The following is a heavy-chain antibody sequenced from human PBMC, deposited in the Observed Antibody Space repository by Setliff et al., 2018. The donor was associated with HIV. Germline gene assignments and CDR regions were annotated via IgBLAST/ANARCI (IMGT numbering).Heavy chain of an antibody. J-gene: IGHJ4*01. CDR1: GGSITSYY. V-gene: IGHV4-59*08. Sequence: PSETLSLTCTVSGGSITSYYWNWIRQSPGKGLEWIGYIFDSGTTKYNPSVTSRVTISVDASKNQFFLQLISVTAADTAVYYCARQGGYNSPLMVWGHGKLVTVSS. CDR3: ARQGGYNSPLMV. CDR2: IFDSGTT. D-gene: IGHD3-10*01.